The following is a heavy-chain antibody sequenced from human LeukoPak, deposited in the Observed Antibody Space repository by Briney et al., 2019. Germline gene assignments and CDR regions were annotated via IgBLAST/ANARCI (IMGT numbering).Heavy chain of an antibody. D-gene: IGHD3-16*02. J-gene: IGHJ4*02. Sequence: PGGSPTLSCAASGFTFSSYAMSWVRQAPGKGLEWVSAISGSGENTNYADSVKGRFTMSRDNSRNMLYLQMNSPRDEDTAKYYCAKTVSGSYSYQGGDYWGQGTLVTVSS. CDR3: AKTVSGSYSYQGGDY. CDR1: GFTFSSYA. V-gene: IGHV3-23*01. CDR2: ISGSGENT.